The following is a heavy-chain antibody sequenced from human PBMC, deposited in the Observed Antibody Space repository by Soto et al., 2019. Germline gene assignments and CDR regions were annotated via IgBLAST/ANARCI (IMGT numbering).Heavy chain of an antibody. J-gene: IGHJ5*02. V-gene: IGHV4-39*01. D-gene: IGHD2-2*01. CDR3: ARGYCSSFSCYWSDVWFDP. CDR1: GGSISSSSYY. Sequence: SETLSLTCTVSGGSISSSSYYWGWFRQPPGRGLEWIGSIYYSGSTFYNPSLKSRVTISVDTSKNQFSLKLSSVTAADTAVYYCARGYCSSFSCYWSDVWFDPWGQGALVTVSS. CDR2: IYYSGST.